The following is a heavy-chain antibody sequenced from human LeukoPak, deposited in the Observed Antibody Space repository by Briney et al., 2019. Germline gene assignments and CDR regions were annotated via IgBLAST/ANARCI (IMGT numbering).Heavy chain of an antibody. V-gene: IGHV4-34*01. J-gene: IGHJ5*02. CDR3: ARGGIGRSRNWFDP. CDR1: GGSFSGYY. CDR2: INHSGST. D-gene: IGHD1-26*01. Sequence: SETLSLTCAVYGGSFSGYYWSWIRQPPGKGLEWIGEINHSGSTNYNPSLKSRVTISVDTSKNQFSLKLSSVTAADTAVYYCARGGIGRSRNWFDPWGQGTLVTVSS.